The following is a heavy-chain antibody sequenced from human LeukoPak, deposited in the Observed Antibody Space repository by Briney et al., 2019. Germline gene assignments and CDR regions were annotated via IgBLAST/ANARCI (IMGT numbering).Heavy chain of an antibody. CDR1: GYTFTGYY. D-gene: IGHD3-22*01. CDR2: INPNSGGT. V-gene: IGHV1-2*02. J-gene: IGHJ3*02. Sequence: ASVKVSCKASGYTFTGYYMHWVRQAPGQGREWMGWINPNSGGTNYAQKFQGRVTMTRDTSISTAYMELSRLRSDDTAVYYCARVVLHYYDRSGDAFDIWGQGTMVTVSS. CDR3: ARVVLHYYDRSGDAFDI.